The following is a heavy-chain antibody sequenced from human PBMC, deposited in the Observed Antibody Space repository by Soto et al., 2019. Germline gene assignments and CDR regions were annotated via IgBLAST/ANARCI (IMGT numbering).Heavy chain of an antibody. CDR1: GGSISSYY. CDR3: ARELYYGVDY. Sequence: SETLSLTCTVSGGSISSYYWSWIRQPPGKGLEWIGYIYYSGSTNYNPSLKSRVTISVDTSKNQFSLKLRSVTAADTAVYYCARELYYGVDYLGQGTLVTVSS. J-gene: IGHJ4*02. D-gene: IGHD1-26*01. V-gene: IGHV4-59*01. CDR2: IYYSGST.